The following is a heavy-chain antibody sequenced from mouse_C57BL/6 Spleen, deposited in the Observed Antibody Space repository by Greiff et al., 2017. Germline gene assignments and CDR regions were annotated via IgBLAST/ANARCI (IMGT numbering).Heavy chain of an antibody. D-gene: IGHD1-1*02. V-gene: IGHV1-7*01. CDR3: ARNYLPSMDY. J-gene: IGHJ4*01. CDR1: GYTFTSYW. Sequence: QVQLQQSGAELAKPGASVKLSCTASGYTFTSYWMHWVKQRPGQGLDWIGYINPSSGYTKYNQKFKDKATLTADKSSSTAYMQLSSLTYEDAAVYYCARNYLPSMDYWGQGTSVTVSS. CDR2: INPSSGYT.